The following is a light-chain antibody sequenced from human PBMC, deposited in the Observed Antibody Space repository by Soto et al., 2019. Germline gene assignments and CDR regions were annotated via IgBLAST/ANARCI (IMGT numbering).Light chain of an antibody. CDR1: QSVSGW. CDR2: KAS. CDR3: QQYNSYST. V-gene: IGKV1-5*03. J-gene: IGKJ4*01. Sequence: DIQLTQSPSTLSASLGDRVTITCRASQSVSGWLAWYQQKPGKAPNLLIYKASTLESGVPSRFSGSGSGTEFTLTISGLQPDDFATYYCQQYNSYSTVGGGTKVDIK.